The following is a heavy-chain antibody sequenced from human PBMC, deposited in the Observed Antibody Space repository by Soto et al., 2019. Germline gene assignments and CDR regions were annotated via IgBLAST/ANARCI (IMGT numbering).Heavy chain of an antibody. J-gene: IGHJ4*02. Sequence: SETLSLTCAVSGGSISSGGYSWSWIRQPPGKGLEWIGYIYHSGSTYYNPSLKSRVTTSVDRSKNQFSLKLSSVTAADTAVYYCARVRDWNIDYWGQGTLVTVSS. D-gene: IGHD1-1*01. V-gene: IGHV4-30-2*01. CDR3: ARVRDWNIDY. CDR1: GGSISSGGYS. CDR2: IYHSGST.